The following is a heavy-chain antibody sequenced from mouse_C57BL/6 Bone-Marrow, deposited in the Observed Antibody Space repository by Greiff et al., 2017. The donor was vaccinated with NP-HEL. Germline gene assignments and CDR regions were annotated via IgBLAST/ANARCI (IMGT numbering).Heavy chain of an antibody. CDR3: ARCIYYCSSYLFAY. V-gene: IGHV1-53*01. J-gene: IGHJ3*01. CDR1: GYTFTSYW. D-gene: IGHD1-1*01. Sequence: QVQLQQPGTALVKPGASVKLSCKASGYTFTSYWMHWVKQRPGQVLEWIGNINPSNGGTNYNEKFKSKATLTVDKSSSTAYMQLSSLTSEDSAVYYCARCIYYCSSYLFAYWGQGTLVTVSA. CDR2: INPSNGGT.